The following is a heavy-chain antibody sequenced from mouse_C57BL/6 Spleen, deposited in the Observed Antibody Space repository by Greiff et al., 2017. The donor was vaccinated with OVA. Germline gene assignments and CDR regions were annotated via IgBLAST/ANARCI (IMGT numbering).Heavy chain of an antibody. CDR3: ARGGYDPDY. J-gene: IGHJ2*01. CDR2: IHPNSGST. D-gene: IGHD2-3*01. V-gene: IGHV1-64*01. CDR1: GYTFTSYW. Sequence: VQLQQPGAELVRPGSSVKLSCKASGYTFTSYWMDWVKQRPGQGLEWIGMIHPNSGSTNYNEKFKSKATLTVDKSSSTAYMQLSSLTSEDSAVYYCARGGYDPDYWGQGTTLTVSS.